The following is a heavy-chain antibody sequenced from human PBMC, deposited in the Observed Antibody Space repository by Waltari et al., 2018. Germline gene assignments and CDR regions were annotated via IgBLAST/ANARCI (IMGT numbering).Heavy chain of an antibody. D-gene: IGHD2-15*01. J-gene: IGHJ4*02. Sequence: EVQLVESGGGLVKPGGSLRLSCAASGFTFSSYSMNWVRQAPGNGLEWVSSISSSSSYISYADSVKGRFTISRDNAKNSLYLQMNSLRAEDTAVYYCARDLREYCSGGSCYSAFDYWGQGTLVTVSS. CDR1: GFTFSSYS. CDR3: ARDLREYCSGGSCYSAFDY. CDR2: ISSSSSYI. V-gene: IGHV3-21*01.